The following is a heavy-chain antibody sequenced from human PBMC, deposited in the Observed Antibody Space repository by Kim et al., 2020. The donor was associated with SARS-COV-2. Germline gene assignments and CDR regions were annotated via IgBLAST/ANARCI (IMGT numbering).Heavy chain of an antibody. V-gene: IGHV4-39*01. Sequence: SETLSLTCTVSGVSIRSSSYYWGWNRQPPGKGLEWIANIYYSGSPYYNPSLKSRVTISADTSKNQVSLKLNSVTAADTAVYYCARHPIFGAESPALGMDVWGQGTTVTVSS. CDR3: ARHPIFGAESPALGMDV. D-gene: IGHD3-3*01. J-gene: IGHJ6*02. CDR1: GVSIRSSSYY. CDR2: IYYSGSP.